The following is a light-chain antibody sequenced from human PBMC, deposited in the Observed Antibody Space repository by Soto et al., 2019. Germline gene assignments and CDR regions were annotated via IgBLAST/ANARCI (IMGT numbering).Light chain of an antibody. CDR2: DVS. V-gene: IGLV2-11*01. Sequence: QSVLTQPRSVSGSPGQSVTISCTGTSSDVGGYNYVSWYQQHPGKAPKLMIYDVSKRPSGVPDRFSGSKSGNTASLTISGLQADDEADDYCCSYAGSYTDVFGTGTKLTVL. CDR1: SSDVGGYNY. CDR3: CSYAGSYTDV. J-gene: IGLJ1*01.